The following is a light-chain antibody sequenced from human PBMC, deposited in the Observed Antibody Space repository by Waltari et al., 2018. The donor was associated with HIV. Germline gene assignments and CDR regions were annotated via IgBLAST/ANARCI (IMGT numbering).Light chain of an antibody. V-gene: IGKV3-11*01. CDR3: QQRRNWHPLT. CDR2: DAF. CDR1: QSVSSY. J-gene: IGKJ4*01. Sequence: EIVLTQSPATLSLSPGERATLSCRASQSVSSYLAWYQHKPGQAPRLLLYDAFHRATGTPVRFSVSGSGTDLNFTLSIRALEAFEFSYCQQRRNWHPLTFGGGTKVEIK.